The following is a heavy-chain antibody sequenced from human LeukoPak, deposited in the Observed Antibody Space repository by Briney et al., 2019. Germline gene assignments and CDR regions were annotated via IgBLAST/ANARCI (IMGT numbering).Heavy chain of an antibody. CDR2: IKQDGSEK. D-gene: IGHD6-19*01. J-gene: IGHJ4*02. V-gene: IGHV3-7*01. CDR3: ARVLQDSGFPFDY. CDR1: GFTFSSYW. Sequence: GGSLRLSCAASGFTFSSYWMSWVRQAPGKGLEWVANIKQDGSEKYYVDSVKGRFTISRDNAKNTLYLQMNSLTAEDTAVYYCARVLQDSGFPFDYWGQGTLVTVSS.